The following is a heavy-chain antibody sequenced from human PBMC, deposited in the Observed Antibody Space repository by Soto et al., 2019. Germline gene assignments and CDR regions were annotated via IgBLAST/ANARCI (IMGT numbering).Heavy chain of an antibody. Sequence: PSETLSLTCTVSGGSVSSGSYYWSWIRQPPGKGLEWIGYIYYSGSTNYNPSPKSRVTISVDTSKNQFSLKLSSVTAADTAVYYCARGPYSSSWYRNYYYYYGMDVWGQGTTVTVS. V-gene: IGHV4-61*01. D-gene: IGHD6-13*01. J-gene: IGHJ6*02. CDR3: ARGPYSSSWYRNYYYYYGMDV. CDR2: IYYSGST. CDR1: GGSVSSGSYY.